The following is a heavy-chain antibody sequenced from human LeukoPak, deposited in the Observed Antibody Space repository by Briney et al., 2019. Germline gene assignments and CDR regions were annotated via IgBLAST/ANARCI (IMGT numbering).Heavy chain of an antibody. V-gene: IGHV4-59*08. J-gene: IGHJ5*02. CDR2: IYYSGST. CDR3: ARCVAVAAWFDP. Sequence: SETLSLTCTVSGGSISVYYWYWIRQPPGKGLEWIGYIYYSGSTKYNPSLKSRATISVDTSRTQFSLKLSSVNAADTAVYYCARCVAVAAWFDPWGQGTLVTVSS. D-gene: IGHD6-19*01. CDR1: GGSISVYY.